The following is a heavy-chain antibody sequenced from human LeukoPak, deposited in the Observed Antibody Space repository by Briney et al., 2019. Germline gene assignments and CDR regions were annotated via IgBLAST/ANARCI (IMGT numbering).Heavy chain of an antibody. CDR3: ARWHAFDI. V-gene: IGHV4-31*03. J-gene: IGHJ3*02. CDR2: IYYSGST. Sequence: PPETLSLTCTVSGGSISSGGYYWSWIRQHPEKGLEWIGYIYYSGSTYYNPSLKSRVTISVDTSKNQFSLKLSSVTAADTAVYYCARWHAFDIWGQGTMVTVSS. CDR1: GGSISSGGYY.